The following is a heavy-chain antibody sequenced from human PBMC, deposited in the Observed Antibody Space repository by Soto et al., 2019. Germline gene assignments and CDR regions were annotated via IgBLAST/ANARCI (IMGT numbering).Heavy chain of an antibody. CDR1: GGSISSGGYY. J-gene: IGHJ6*02. Sequence: SETLSLTCTVSGGSISSGGYYWSWIRQHPGKVLEWIGYIYYSGSTYYNPSLKSRVTISVDTSKNKLSLKLSSVNAADTAVSSCARDGAIRAYYGMDVWGQGTTVTVS. CDR3: ARDGAIRAYYGMDV. D-gene: IGHD2-21*01. CDR2: IYYSGST. V-gene: IGHV4-31*03.